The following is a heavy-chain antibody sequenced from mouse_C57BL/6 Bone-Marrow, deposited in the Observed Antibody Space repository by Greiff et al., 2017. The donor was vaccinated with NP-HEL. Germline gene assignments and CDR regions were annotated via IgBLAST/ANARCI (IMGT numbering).Heavy chain of an antibody. J-gene: IGHJ2*01. CDR1: GYTFTSYW. CDR3: ARRVAYYSNSLDY. Sequence: QVQLQQPGAELVMPGASVKLSCKASGYTFTSYWMHWVKQRPGQGLEWIGEIDPSDSYTNYNQKFKGKSTLTVDKSSSTAYMQLISLTSEDSAVYYCARRVAYYSNSLDYWGQGTTLTVSS. CDR2: IDPSDSYT. V-gene: IGHV1-69*01. D-gene: IGHD2-5*01.